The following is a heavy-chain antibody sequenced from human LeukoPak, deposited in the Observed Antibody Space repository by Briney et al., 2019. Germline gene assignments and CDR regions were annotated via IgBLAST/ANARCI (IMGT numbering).Heavy chain of an antibody. CDR2: ISGSGGST. V-gene: IGHV3-23*01. Sequence: GGSLRLSCAASGFTFSSYAMSWVRQAPGKGLEWVSAISGSGGSTYYADSVKGRFTISRDNSKNTLYLQMNSLRAEDTAVYYCAKVPTGFWSGYSAYWGQGTLVTVSS. CDR1: GFTFSSYA. CDR3: AKVPTGFWSGYSAY. J-gene: IGHJ4*02. D-gene: IGHD3-3*01.